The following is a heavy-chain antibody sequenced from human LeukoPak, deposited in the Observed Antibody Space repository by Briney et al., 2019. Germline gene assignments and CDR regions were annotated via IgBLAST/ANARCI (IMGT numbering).Heavy chain of an antibody. Sequence: GESLKISCKGSGYSFTSYWIGWVRQMPGKGLEWMGIIYPGDSDTRYSPSFQGQVTISADKSISTAYLQWSSLKASDTAMYYCARRITIVRGADNFDYWGQGTLVTVSS. J-gene: IGHJ4*02. D-gene: IGHD3-10*01. CDR3: ARRITIVRGADNFDY. V-gene: IGHV5-51*01. CDR2: IYPGDSDT. CDR1: GYSFTSYW.